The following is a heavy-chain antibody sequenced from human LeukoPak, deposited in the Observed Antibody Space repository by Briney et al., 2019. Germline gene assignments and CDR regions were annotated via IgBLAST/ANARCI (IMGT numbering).Heavy chain of an antibody. Sequence: GRSLRLSCAASGFTFSSYGMHWVRQAPGKGLEWVAVISYDGSNKYYADSVKGRFTISRDNSKNTLYLQMNSLRAEDTAVYYCARAYGDYDHWGQGTLVTVSS. V-gene: IGHV3-30*03. D-gene: IGHD4-17*01. CDR2: ISYDGSNK. CDR1: GFTFSSYG. CDR3: ARAYGDYDH. J-gene: IGHJ4*02.